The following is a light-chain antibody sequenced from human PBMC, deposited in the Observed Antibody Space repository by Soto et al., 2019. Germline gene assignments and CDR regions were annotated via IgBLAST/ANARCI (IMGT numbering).Light chain of an antibody. CDR2: GAS. J-gene: IGKJ2*02. CDR3: RQCGRSRSCT. CDR1: QSVSSSSY. Sequence: EIVLTQSPGTMSLSPGERATLSCRASQSVSSSSYLAWYQQQPGKAPRLLIYGASSRATGIPDRFSGSGSATDFSITLSIVELEEFAVSCCRQCGRSRSCTLGQGNKREIK. V-gene: IGKV3-20*01.